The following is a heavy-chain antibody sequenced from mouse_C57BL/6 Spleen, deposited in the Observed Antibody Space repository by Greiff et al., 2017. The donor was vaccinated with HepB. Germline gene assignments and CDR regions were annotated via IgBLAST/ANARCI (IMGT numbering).Heavy chain of an antibody. CDR1: GYTFTSYG. D-gene: IGHD1-1*01. J-gene: IGHJ4*01. CDR2: IYPRSGNT. CDR3: ARDYYGSSYAMDY. V-gene: IGHV1-81*01. Sequence: QVQLKQSGAELARPGASVKLSCKASGYTFTSYGISWVKQRTGQGLEWIGEIYPRSGNTYYNEKFKGKATLTADKSSSTAYMELRSLTSEDSAVYLCARDYYGSSYAMDYWGQGTSVTVSS.